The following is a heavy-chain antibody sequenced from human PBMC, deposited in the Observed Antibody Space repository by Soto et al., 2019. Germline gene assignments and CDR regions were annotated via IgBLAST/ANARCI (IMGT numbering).Heavy chain of an antibody. V-gene: IGHV1-69*13. J-gene: IGHJ5*02. CDR2: IIPIFGTA. Sequence: SVKVSCKASGGTFSSYAISWVRQAPGQGLEWMGGIIPIFGTANYAQKFQGRVTITADESTSTAYMELSSLRSEDTAVYYCARSGANIAAAVTYNWFDPWGQGTLSPSPQ. CDR3: ARSGANIAAAVTYNWFDP. D-gene: IGHD6-13*01. CDR1: GGTFSSYA.